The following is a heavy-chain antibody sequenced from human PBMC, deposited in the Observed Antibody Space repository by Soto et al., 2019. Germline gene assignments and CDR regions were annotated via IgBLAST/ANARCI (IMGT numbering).Heavy chain of an antibody. CDR3: DLKGLGVGAFDI. Sequence: QLQLQESGSGLVKPSQTLSLTCAVSGGSISSGGYSWRWIRQPPGQGLEWLGYIYHSGSTYYNPSLKSLVTISVDRSKNQFSLKLSSVTAADTAVYYCDLKGLGVGAFDIWGQGTMVTVAS. V-gene: IGHV4-30-2*01. CDR1: GGSISSGGYS. CDR2: IYHSGST. J-gene: IGHJ3*02. D-gene: IGHD3-16*01.